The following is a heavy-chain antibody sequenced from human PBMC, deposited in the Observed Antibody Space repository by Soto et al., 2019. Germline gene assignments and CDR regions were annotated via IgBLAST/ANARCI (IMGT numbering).Heavy chain of an antibody. CDR1: GGSISSSSYY. CDR3: SGGDYYHSSGYYFYYYTMDV. Sequence: PSETLSLTCTVSGGSISSSSYYWGWIRQPPGKGLEWIGNVYYGGSTYYNPSLKSRVTISVETSNGQFSLKLSSVTAADTAVYYCSGGDYYHSSGYYFYYYTMDVWGQGTTVTVSS. V-gene: IGHV4-39*01. CDR2: VYYGGST. D-gene: IGHD3-22*01. J-gene: IGHJ6*02.